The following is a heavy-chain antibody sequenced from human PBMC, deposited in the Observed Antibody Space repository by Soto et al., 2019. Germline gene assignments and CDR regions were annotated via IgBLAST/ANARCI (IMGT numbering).Heavy chain of an antibody. CDR2: VHHSWGS. J-gene: IGHJ3*02. CDR1: GGSISSYY. V-gene: IGHV4-59*08. CDR3: ARARYDGSGSYRAQGAFDI. Sequence: SETLSLTCTVSGGSISSYYWSWIRQPPGKGMEWIGYVHHSWGSTYNPSLQSRVAISLDTSKSQFSLKLTSVTATDTAVYYCARARYDGSGSYRAQGAFDIWGQGTMVTVS. D-gene: IGHD3-10*01.